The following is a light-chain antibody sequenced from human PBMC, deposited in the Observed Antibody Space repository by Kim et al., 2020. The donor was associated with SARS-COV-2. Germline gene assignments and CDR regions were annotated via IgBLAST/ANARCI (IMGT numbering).Light chain of an antibody. CDR3: QSADSSGAYVI. V-gene: IGLV3-25*03. J-gene: IGLJ2*01. CDR2: KDT. CDR1: ALPKQY. Sequence: QGQTARITCSGDALPKQYASWYQQKAGQAPLLLIYKDTERPSGIPERFSGSSSGTTVTLTISGVQAEDEADYHCQSADSSGAYVIFGGGTQLTVL.